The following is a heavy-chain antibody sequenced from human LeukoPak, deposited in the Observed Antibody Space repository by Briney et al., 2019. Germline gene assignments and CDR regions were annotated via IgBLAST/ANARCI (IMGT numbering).Heavy chain of an antibody. CDR2: IKGDGSHT. D-gene: IGHD3-9*01. V-gene: IGHV3-74*01. J-gene: IGHJ5*01. Sequence: PGGSLRLSCAASGFTFSSYLMRWVRQAPGKGLGCVSRIKGDGSHTIYTDSVKGRFTISRGNAKNTLYLKMRSLRAEDTAVYYCVRDWDHFDFDSWGEGSLVTVSS. CDR1: GFTFSSYL. CDR3: VRDWDHFDFDS.